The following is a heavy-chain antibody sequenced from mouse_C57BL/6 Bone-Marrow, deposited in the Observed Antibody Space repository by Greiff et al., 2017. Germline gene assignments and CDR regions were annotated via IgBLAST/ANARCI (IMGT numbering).Heavy chain of an antibody. J-gene: IGHJ4*01. D-gene: IGHD1-1*01. CDR3: ARDDYGSRYYAMDY. CDR1: GYSITSGYY. Sequence: DVKLQESGPGLVKPSQSLSLTCSVTGYSITSGYYWNWIRQFPGNKLEWMGYISYDGSNNYNPSLQNRISITRDTSKNQFFLKLNSVTTEDTATYYCARDDYGSRYYAMDYWGQGTSVTVSS. V-gene: IGHV3-6*01. CDR2: ISYDGSN.